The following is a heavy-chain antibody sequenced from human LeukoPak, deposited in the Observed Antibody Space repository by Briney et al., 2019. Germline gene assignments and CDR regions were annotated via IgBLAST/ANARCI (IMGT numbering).Heavy chain of an antibody. CDR1: GFTFSSSG. CDR3: ARVYCSGGSCYGPFDY. J-gene: IGHJ4*02. V-gene: IGHV3-33*01. Sequence: PGGSLRLSCATSGFTFSSSGMHWVRQAPGKGLEWVAVIWYDGGKKYYADSVKGRFTISSENSQNTVYLQMNSLRAEDTAVYYCARVYCSGGSCYGPFDYWGQGTLVTVS. CDR2: IWYDGGKK. D-gene: IGHD2-15*01.